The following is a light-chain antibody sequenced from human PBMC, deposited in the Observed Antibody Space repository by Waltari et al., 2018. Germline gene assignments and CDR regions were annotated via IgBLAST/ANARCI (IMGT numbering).Light chain of an antibody. Sequence: QSGLTQPPSVSGAPGQRVTISCTGSSSNIGAGYDVHWYQLLPGTAPKVLIYGNSNRPSWVPDRFSGSKSGTSASLAITGLQAEDEADYYCQSYDSSLSGSVFGGGTKLTVL. J-gene: IGLJ2*01. CDR2: GNS. CDR1: SSNIGAGYD. V-gene: IGLV1-40*01. CDR3: QSYDSSLSGSV.